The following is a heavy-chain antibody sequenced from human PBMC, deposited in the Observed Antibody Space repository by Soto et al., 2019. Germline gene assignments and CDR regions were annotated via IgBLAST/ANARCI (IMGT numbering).Heavy chain of an antibody. CDR2: IIPIFGTA. D-gene: IGHD2-15*01. Sequence: SVKVSCKASGGTFSSYAISWVRQAPGQGLEWMGGIIPIFGTANYAQKFQGRVAITADESTSTAYMELSSLRSEDTAVYYCARVWTAPGSGGICYSWFEHWGKGTMV. CDR1: GGTFSSYA. V-gene: IGHV1-69*13. J-gene: IGHJ5*02. CDR3: ARVWTAPGSGGICYSWFEH.